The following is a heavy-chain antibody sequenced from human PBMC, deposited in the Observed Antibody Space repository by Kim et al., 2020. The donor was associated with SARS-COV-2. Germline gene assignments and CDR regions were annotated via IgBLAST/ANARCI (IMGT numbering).Heavy chain of an antibody. V-gene: IGHV3-23*01. J-gene: IGHJ1*01. CDR3: ARYFGSSGSEFHH. CDR1: GFTFSAYA. CDR2: ISGSDDTT. D-gene: IGHD3-22*01. Sequence: GGSLRLSCAASGFTFSAYAMSWVRQAPGKGLEWVSSISGSDDTTYYADSVKGRFIISRDTSNNALHLQMNSLRAEDTAVYYCARYFGSSGSEFHHWGQGTLVTVSS.